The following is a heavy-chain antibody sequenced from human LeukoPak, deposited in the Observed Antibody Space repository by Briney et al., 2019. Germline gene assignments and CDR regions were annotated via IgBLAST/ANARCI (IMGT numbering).Heavy chain of an antibody. J-gene: IGHJ4*02. CDR1: GFTVSSNY. CDR3: ARDQWYYYDSSGYRPSPDY. V-gene: IGHV3-66*01. CDR2: IYSGGRT. Sequence: GGSLRLSCAASGFTVSSNYMHWVRQAPGKGLEWVSVIYSGGRTYYAESVKGRFTISRDNAKNSLYLQMKSLRAEDTAVYYCARDQWYYYDSSGYRPSPDYWGQGTLVTVSS. D-gene: IGHD3-22*01.